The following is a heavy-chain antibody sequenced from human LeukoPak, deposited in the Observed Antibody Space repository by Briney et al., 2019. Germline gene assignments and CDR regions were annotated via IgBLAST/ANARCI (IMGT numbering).Heavy chain of an antibody. D-gene: IGHD4-4*01. J-gene: IGHJ5*02. CDR2: IIPNSGGT. CDR3: ARDRPTTVKGTNWFDP. CDR1: GGTFSSYA. Sequence: GASVKVSCKASGGTFSSYAISWVRQAPGQGLEWMGRIIPNSGGTNYAQKFQGRVTMTRDTSISTAYMELSRLRSDDTAVYYCARDRPTTVKGTNWFDPWGQGTLVTVSS. V-gene: IGHV1-2*02.